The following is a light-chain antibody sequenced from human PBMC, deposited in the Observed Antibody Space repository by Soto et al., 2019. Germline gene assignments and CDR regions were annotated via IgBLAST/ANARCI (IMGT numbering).Light chain of an antibody. CDR2: DAS. CDR1: QSVSSW. J-gene: IGKJ1*01. Sequence: DIQMTQSPSTLSASVGDRVTITCRASQSVSSWLAWYQQKPGKAPKLLIYDASTLESGVPSRFSGSRSGTEFTLTISSLQPDDFATDYCQQYNSYSWTFGQGTKVDI. CDR3: QQYNSYSWT. V-gene: IGKV1-5*01.